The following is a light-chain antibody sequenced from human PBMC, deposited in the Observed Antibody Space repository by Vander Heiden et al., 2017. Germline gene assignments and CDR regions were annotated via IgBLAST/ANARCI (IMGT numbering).Light chain of an antibody. CDR1: SSNVGAYDY. J-gene: IGLJ3*02. Sequence: QSALPQPRFVSGSPGQSVTISCSGTSSNVGAYDYVSRYQQHPGKSHKLLIYDVTKWPSGVPDRFSGSKSGNTATLTISGLLTEDEADYYCCSDAGIYSWVFGGGTKVTVL. CDR3: CSDAGIYSWV. CDR2: DVT. V-gene: IGLV2-11*01.